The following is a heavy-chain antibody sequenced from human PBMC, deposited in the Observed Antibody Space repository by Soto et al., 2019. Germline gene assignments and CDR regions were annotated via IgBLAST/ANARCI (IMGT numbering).Heavy chain of an antibody. V-gene: IGHV3-66*01. CDR3: ARAFRGAPLDY. Sequence: EVQLVESGGGLVQPGGSLRLSCATSGFTVSDNYMNWVRQAPGKGLEWVSVIYSGGSTYSADSVKGRFTISRDNSRNTLYLQMTSLRVEDTAVYYCARAFRGAPLDYWGQGTLVTVSS. CDR1: GFTVSDNY. J-gene: IGHJ4*02. D-gene: IGHD5-12*01. CDR2: IYSGGST.